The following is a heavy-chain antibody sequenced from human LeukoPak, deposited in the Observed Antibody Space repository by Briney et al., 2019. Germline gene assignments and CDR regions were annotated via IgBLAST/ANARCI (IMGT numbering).Heavy chain of an antibody. CDR2: ISSSSSYI. CDR1: GFTFSSYS. J-gene: IGHJ6*03. CDR3: AKGETTVSPYYYYYYMDV. Sequence: GGSLRLSCAASGFTFSSYSMNWVRQAPGKGLEWVSSISSSSSYIYYADSVKGRFTISRDNAKNSLYLQMNSLRAEDTAVYYCAKGETTVSPYYYYYYMDVWGKGTTVTISS. D-gene: IGHD4-17*01. V-gene: IGHV3-21*04.